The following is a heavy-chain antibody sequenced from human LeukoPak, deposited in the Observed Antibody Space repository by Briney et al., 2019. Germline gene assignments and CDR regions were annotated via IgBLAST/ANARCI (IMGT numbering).Heavy chain of an antibody. J-gene: IGHJ4*02. CDR3: ARGVGATTLPGGVLLDY. Sequence: PGRSLRLSCAASGFTFSSYWMHWVRQAPGKGLVWVSRINSDGSSTSYADSVKGRFTISRDNAKNTLYLQMNSLRAEDTAVYYCARGVGATTLPGGVLLDYWGQGTLVTVSS. CDR2: INSDGSST. V-gene: IGHV3-74*01. D-gene: IGHD1-26*01. CDR1: GFTFSSYW.